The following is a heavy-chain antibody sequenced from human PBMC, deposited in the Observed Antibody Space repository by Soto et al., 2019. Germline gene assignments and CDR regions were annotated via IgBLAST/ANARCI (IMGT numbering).Heavy chain of an antibody. CDR2: IYYSGST. J-gene: IGHJ5*02. Sequence: SETLSLTCTVSGGSISSYYWSWIRQPPGKGLEWIGYIYYSGSTNYNPSLKSRVTISVDTSKNQFSLKLSSVTAADTAVYYCASSITMVRGAIWWFDPWGQGTLVTVSS. D-gene: IGHD3-10*01. CDR3: ASSITMVRGAIWWFDP. CDR1: GGSISSYY. V-gene: IGHV4-59*01.